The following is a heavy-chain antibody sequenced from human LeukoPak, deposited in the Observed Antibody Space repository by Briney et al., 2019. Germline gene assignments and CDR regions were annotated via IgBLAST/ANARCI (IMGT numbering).Heavy chain of an antibody. J-gene: IGHJ5*02. D-gene: IGHD2-2*01. CDR2: INPNSGGT. CDR1: GYTFTGYY. Sequence: ASVKVSCKASGYTFTGYYMHWVRQAPGQGLEWMGWINPNSGGTNYAQKFQGRVTMTRDTSISTAYMELSRLRSDDTAVYYCARGGIVVVPAAPGNWSDPWGQGTLVTVSS. CDR3: ARGGIVVVPAAPGNWSDP. V-gene: IGHV1-2*02.